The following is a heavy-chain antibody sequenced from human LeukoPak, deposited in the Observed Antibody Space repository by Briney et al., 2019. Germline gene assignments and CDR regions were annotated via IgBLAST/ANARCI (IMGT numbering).Heavy chain of an antibody. CDR1: GASLSETS. CDR3: ATADKWEPLDY. J-gene: IGHJ4*02. D-gene: IGHD1-26*01. V-gene: IGHV1-24*01. Sequence: ASVKVSCKVSGASLSETSIHWVRQAPGQWLEWMGGFDPEDGESIFAQRFQGRFSMAEDTSTDTAYMELRSLRPEDTAVYYCATADKWEPLDYWGQGTLVTVSS. CDR2: FDPEDGES.